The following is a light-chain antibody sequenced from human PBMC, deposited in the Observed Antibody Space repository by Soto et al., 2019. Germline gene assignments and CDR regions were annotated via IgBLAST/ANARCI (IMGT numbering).Light chain of an antibody. J-gene: IGLJ2*01. CDR3: SSYTTSSTVV. CDR2: EVN. CDR1: SSDVGVFHY. Sequence: QSALTQPASVSGSPGQSITLSCTGTSSDVGVFHYVSWYQQHPGKAPKLIIYEVNNRPSGVYNRFSGSNSGNTASLTISVLQAEDEADYYGSSYTTSSTVVFGGGTKHTVL. V-gene: IGLV2-14*01.